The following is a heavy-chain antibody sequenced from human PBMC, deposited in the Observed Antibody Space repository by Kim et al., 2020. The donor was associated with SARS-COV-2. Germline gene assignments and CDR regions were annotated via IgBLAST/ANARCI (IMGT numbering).Heavy chain of an antibody. V-gene: IGHV3-30*03. CDR3: ATDKSPWAAAIFDY. CDR1: GFTFSSYG. Sequence: GGSLRLSCAASGFTFSSYGMHWVRQAPGKGLEWVSVISYDGSNKYYADSVKGRFTISRDNPKNTLYLQMNSLRAEDTAVYYCATDKSPWAAAIFDYWGQGTLVTVSS. D-gene: IGHD6-13*01. J-gene: IGHJ4*02. CDR2: ISYDGSNK.